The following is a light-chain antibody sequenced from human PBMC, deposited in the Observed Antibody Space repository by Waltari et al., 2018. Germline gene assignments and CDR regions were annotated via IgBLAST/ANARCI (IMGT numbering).Light chain of an antibody. Sequence: IVLTQSPATLSLSPGERATLSCRASQTVSTYLAWFQQKPGQAPRLLIYDASNRAPGIPARLSGSGSGTDVSLTISSLEPEDFAVYYCHQRSLWPWTFGQGTKVAIK. CDR1: QTVSTY. CDR2: DAS. V-gene: IGKV3-11*01. CDR3: HQRSLWPWT. J-gene: IGKJ1*01.